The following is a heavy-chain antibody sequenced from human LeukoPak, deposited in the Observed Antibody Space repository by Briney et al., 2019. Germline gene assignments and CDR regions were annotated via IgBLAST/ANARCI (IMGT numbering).Heavy chain of an antibody. CDR2: INPNSGGT. J-gene: IGHJ4*02. CDR3: ARGPSLSWFDY. Sequence: ASVKVSYKASGYTFTAYYIHWVRQAPGQGLEWMGWINPNSGGTNYAQNFQGRVTLTRDMSISTAYMELSRLRSDDTAVYYCARGPSLSWFDYWGQGTLVTVSS. V-gene: IGHV1-2*02. D-gene: IGHD6-13*01. CDR1: GYTFTAYY.